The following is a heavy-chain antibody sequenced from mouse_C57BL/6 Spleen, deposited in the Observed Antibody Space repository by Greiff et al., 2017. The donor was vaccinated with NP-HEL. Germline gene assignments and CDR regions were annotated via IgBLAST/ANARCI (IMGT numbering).Heavy chain of an antibody. CDR1: GFTFSDYG. J-gene: IGHJ4*01. CDR2: ISSGSSTI. D-gene: IGHD2-3*01. CDR3: ARVDGYHSYYAMDY. Sequence: EVQLVESGGGLVKPGGSLKLSCAASGFTFSDYGMHWVRQAPEKGLEWVAYISSGSSTIYYADTVKGRFTISRDNAKNTLFLQMTSLRSEDTAMYYCARVDGYHSYYAMDYWGQGTSVTVSS. V-gene: IGHV5-17*01.